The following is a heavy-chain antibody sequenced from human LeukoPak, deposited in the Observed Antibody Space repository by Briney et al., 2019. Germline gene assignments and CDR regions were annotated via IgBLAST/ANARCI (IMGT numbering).Heavy chain of an antibody. CDR2: ISGSGGST. D-gene: IGHD3-3*01. CDR1: GLRFSTYA. Sequence: GGSLRLSCTVAGLRFSTYAVSWVRPAPGKGLEWVSSISGSGGSTYYADSVKGRFTVSRDNSKNTVYLELNSLRAEDRAIYFCAKGGQNFDFWRFDYWGQGTLVTVSS. J-gene: IGHJ4*02. V-gene: IGHV3-23*01. CDR3: AKGGQNFDFWRFDY.